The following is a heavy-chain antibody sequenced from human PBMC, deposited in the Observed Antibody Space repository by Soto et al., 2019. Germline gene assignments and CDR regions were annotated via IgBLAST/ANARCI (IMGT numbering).Heavy chain of an antibody. CDR1: GFTFSSYG. J-gene: IGHJ4*02. Sequence: GGSLRLSCAASGFTFSSYGMHWVRQAPGKGLEWVAVISYDGSNKYYADSVKGRFTISRDNSKNTLYLQMNSLRAEDTAVYYCAKDFWAFGSSWYPDYWGQGTLVTVSS. D-gene: IGHD6-13*01. V-gene: IGHV3-30*18. CDR2: ISYDGSNK. CDR3: AKDFWAFGSSWYPDY.